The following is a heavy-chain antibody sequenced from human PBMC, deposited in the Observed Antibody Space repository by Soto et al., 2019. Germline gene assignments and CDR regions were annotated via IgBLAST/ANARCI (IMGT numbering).Heavy chain of an antibody. D-gene: IGHD3-10*01. V-gene: IGHV4-31*03. CDR2: IYYSGST. CDR1: GGSISSGGYY. CDR3: ARDSPITMVGPVQNWFDP. Sequence: QVQLQESGPGLVKPSETLSLTCTVSGGSISSGGYYWSWIRQHPGKGLEWIGYIYYSGSTYYNPSLKSRVTISVDTSKNQFSLKLSSVTAADTAIYYCARDSPITMVGPVQNWFDPLGPGNPGHRLL. J-gene: IGHJ5*02.